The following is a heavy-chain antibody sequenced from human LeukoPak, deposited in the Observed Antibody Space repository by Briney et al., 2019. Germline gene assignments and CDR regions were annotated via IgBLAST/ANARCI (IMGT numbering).Heavy chain of an antibody. CDR2: MNMDGSTT. J-gene: IGHJ3*01. D-gene: IGHD3-10*01. Sequence: GGSLRLSCAASGFPFAPFWMHWVRQAPGKGLVWVSHMNMDGSTTVYADAVRGRFTISRDNAKNTLFLQMNSLRAEDTAIYYCVRDRGYPDAFDVWGQGTMVTVSS. CDR1: GFPFAPFW. CDR3: VRDRGYPDAFDV. V-gene: IGHV3-74*01.